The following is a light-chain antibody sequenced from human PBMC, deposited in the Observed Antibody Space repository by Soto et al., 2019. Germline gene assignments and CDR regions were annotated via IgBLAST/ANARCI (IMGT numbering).Light chain of an antibody. J-gene: IGLJ1*01. V-gene: IGLV1-44*01. CDR1: SSNIATNP. CDR3: AAWDDRLNGYV. CDR2: SNN. Sequence: QSVLTQPPSASGTPGQRVTISCSGSSSNIATNPVNWYQHLPGAAPKLLFYSNNQRPSGVPDRFSVSKSGTSASLAINGLQSEAEADYYCAAWDDRLNGYVFGSGTKVTVL.